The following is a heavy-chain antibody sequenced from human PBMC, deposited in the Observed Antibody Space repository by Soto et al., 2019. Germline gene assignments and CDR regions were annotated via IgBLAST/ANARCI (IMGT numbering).Heavy chain of an antibody. D-gene: IGHD6-19*01. V-gene: IGHV3-30*18. J-gene: IGHJ4*02. CDR1: GFTCSDYA. CDR3: AKGGRQWLVTSDFNY. Sequence: VQLVESGGGVVQPGRSLRLSCAASGFTCSDYAMHWVRQAPGKGLEWVAVVSHDGRNTHYADSVKGRFTIFRDSSKNTVSLEMTSLRAEDTAVYYCAKGGRQWLVTSDFNYWGQGALVTVSS. CDR2: VSHDGRNT.